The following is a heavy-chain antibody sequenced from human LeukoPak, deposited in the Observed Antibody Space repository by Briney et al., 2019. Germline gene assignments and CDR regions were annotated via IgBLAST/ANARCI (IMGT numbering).Heavy chain of an antibody. CDR2: IRYDGSNE. Sequence: GGSLRLSCEASGFNFNSYGMHWVRQAPGKGLEWVALIRYDGSNEYYADSVKGRFTISRDNSKNTLYLHMNSLRAEDTAVYYCAKRDYWGQGTLVTVSS. V-gene: IGHV3-30*02. J-gene: IGHJ4*02. CDR1: GFNFNSYG. CDR3: AKRDY.